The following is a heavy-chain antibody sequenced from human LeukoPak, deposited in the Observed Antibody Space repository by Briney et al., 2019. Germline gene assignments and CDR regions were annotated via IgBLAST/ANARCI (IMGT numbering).Heavy chain of an antibody. CDR3: AREETSPNWFDP. Sequence: SQTLSLTCTVSGGAISSGDFYWTWIRQPPGKGLEWIGYIHYSGSTYYNWSLKSRVTISLDMSKNQFSLRLTSVTAADTAMYYCAREETSPNWFDPWGQGTLVTVSS. J-gene: IGHJ5*02. CDR2: IHYSGST. CDR1: GGAISSGDFY. V-gene: IGHV4-30-4*08.